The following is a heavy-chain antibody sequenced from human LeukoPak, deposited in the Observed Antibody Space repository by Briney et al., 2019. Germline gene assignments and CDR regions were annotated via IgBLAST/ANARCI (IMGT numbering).Heavy chain of an antibody. V-gene: IGHV1-2*02. Sequence: GASVKVSCKASGYTFTGYYVHWVRQAPGQGLEWMGWINPNSGGTNYAQKFQDRVTMTMDTSISTAYMELSRLRSDDTAVYYCARERITMVRGAKSNWFDPWGQGTLVTVSS. CDR1: GYTFTGYY. CDR3: ARERITMVRGAKSNWFDP. J-gene: IGHJ5*02. D-gene: IGHD3-10*01. CDR2: INPNSGGT.